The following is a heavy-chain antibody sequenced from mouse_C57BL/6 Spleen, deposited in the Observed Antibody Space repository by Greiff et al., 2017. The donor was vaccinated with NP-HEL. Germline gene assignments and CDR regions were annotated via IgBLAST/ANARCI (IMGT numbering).Heavy chain of an antibody. CDR3: ARQGKLGWFAY. CDR2: INSDGGST. J-gene: IGHJ3*01. Sequence: EVKLQESGGGLVQPGESLKLSCESNEYAFPSHDMSWVRKTPEKRLELVAAINSDGGSTYYPDTMESRFTISRDNTKKTLYLQMSSLRSEDTALYYCARQGKLGWFAYWGQGTLVTVSA. D-gene: IGHD4-1*01. CDR1: EYAFPSHD. V-gene: IGHV5-2*01.